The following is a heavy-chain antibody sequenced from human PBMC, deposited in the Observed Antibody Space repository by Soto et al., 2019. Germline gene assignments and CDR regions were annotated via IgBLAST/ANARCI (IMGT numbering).Heavy chain of an antibody. CDR2: ISSSGSTI. CDR3: ARSGLPELLPPRPVPNYYYYGMDV. CDR1: GFTFSDYY. J-gene: IGHJ6*02. V-gene: IGHV3-11*01. Sequence: GGSLRLSCAASGFTFSDYYMSWIRQAPGKGLEWVSYISSSGSTIYYADSVKGRFTISRDNAKNSLYLQMNSLRAEDTAVYYCARSGLPELLPPRPVPNYYYYGMDVWGQGTTVTVSS. D-gene: IGHD1-26*01.